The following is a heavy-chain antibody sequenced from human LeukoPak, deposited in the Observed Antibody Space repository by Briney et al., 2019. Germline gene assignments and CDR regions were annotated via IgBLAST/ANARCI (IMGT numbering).Heavy chain of an antibody. Sequence: SVKVSCKASGGTFSSYAISWVRQAPAQGLEWMGRIIPILGIANYAQKFQGRVTITADKSTSTAYMELSSLRSEDTAVYYCARAVCSSTSCYSAFDIWGQGTMVTVSS. CDR3: ARAVCSSTSCYSAFDI. CDR2: IIPILGIA. CDR1: GGTFSSYA. J-gene: IGHJ3*02. D-gene: IGHD2-2*01. V-gene: IGHV1-69*04.